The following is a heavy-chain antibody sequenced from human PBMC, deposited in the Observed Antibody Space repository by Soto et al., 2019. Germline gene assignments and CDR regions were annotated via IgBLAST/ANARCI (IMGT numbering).Heavy chain of an antibody. J-gene: IGHJ4*02. CDR2: ISGSGGST. Sequence: PGGSLRLSCPASGFTFSSYAMSWVRQAPGRGLEWVSAISGSGGSTYYADSVKGRFTISRDNSKNTLYLQMNSLRAEDTAVYYCAKPTAMVTGFDYWGQGTLVTVSS. CDR3: AKPTAMVTGFDY. V-gene: IGHV3-23*01. D-gene: IGHD5-18*01. CDR1: GFTFSSYA.